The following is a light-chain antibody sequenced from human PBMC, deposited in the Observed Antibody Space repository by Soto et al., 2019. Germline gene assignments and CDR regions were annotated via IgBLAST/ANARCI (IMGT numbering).Light chain of an antibody. Sequence: EIGLTQSPATLSWSPGERATLSCGASQSVSSSLAWYQKKPGQAPRLLIYDASNRATGIPIRLSGSGSGTDFTITISSIHPEDFAVYYCQQRSNWPGTFGHGTKVDIK. V-gene: IGKV3-11*01. CDR2: DAS. CDR3: QQRSNWPGT. CDR1: QSVSSS. J-gene: IGKJ1*01.